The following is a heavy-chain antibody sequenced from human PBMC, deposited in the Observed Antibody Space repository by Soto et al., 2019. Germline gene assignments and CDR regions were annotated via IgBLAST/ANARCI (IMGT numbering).Heavy chain of an antibody. CDR1: GGTFNSYA. CDR2: IIPIFGTA. J-gene: IGHJ5*02. Sequence: SVKVSCKASGGTFNSYAISWVRQAPGQGLEWMGGIIPIFGTANYAQKFQGRVTITADESTSTAYMELSSLRSEDTAVYYCAREGYYDSSGYSDTWGQGTLVTVSS. D-gene: IGHD3-22*01. V-gene: IGHV1-69*13. CDR3: AREGYYDSSGYSDT.